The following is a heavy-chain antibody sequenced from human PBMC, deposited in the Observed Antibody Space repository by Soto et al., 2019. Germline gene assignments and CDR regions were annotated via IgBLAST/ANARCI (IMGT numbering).Heavy chain of an antibody. V-gene: IGHV2-5*02. CDR1: GFSLSTSGVG. CDR2: IYWDDDK. J-gene: IGHJ4*02. CDR3: AHRRGGSYNFDY. Sequence: QITLKESGPTLVKPTQTLTLTCTFSGFSLSTSGVGVGWIRQPPGKALEWLALIYWDDDKRYSPSLKIRLTITKDTSKTQVVLTMTNMDPVDTATYCCAHRRGGSYNFDYWGQGTLVTVSS. D-gene: IGHD1-26*01.